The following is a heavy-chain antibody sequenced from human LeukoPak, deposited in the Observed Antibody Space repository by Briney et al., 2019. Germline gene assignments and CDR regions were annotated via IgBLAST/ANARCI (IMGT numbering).Heavy chain of an antibody. D-gene: IGHD3-22*01. CDR2: ISSSGSYT. J-gene: IGHJ4*02. CDR3: ASIYGSSGYSDY. CDR1: GFSFSDYY. Sequence: GGSLRLSCAASGFSFSDYYMSWIRQAPGKGLEWVSYISSSGSYTNYADSVKGRFTISRDNAKNSLYLQMNSLRAEDTTVYYCASIYGSSGYSDYWGQGTLVTVSS. V-gene: IGHV3-11*06.